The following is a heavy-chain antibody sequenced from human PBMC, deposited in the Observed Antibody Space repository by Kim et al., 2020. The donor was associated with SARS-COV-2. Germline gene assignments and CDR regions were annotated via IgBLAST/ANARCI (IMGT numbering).Heavy chain of an antibody. Sequence: GGSLRLSCAASGFTFSSYWMSWVRQAPGKGLEWVANIKQDGSEKYYVDSVKGRFTISRDNAKNSLYLQMNSLRAEDTAVYYCARDTYSSSWVQRLDYWGQGTLVTVSS. V-gene: IGHV3-7*03. CDR2: IKQDGSEK. D-gene: IGHD6-13*01. CDR1: GFTFSSYW. CDR3: ARDTYSSSWVQRLDY. J-gene: IGHJ4*02.